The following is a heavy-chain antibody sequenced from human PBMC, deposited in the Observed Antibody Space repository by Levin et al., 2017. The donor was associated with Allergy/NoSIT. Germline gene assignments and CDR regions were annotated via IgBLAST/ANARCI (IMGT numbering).Heavy chain of an antibody. CDR2: IYASGSS. D-gene: IGHD6-13*01. Sequence: SQTLSLTCTVSGGSIRNPYWSWIRQPAGKALEWIGRIYASGSSNYNPSLKSRVTMPIDTSKNQFSLKLNSVTAADTAMYYCARLITSSSHYFGVDVWGQGTTVTVSS. V-gene: IGHV4-4*07. J-gene: IGHJ6*02. CDR1: GGSIRNPY. CDR3: ARLITSSSHYFGVDV.